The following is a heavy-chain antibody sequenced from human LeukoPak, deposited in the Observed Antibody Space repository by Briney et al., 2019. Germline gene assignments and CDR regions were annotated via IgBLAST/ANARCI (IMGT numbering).Heavy chain of an antibody. CDR3: ARDLHYYVAMDV. V-gene: IGHV4-4*02. CDR2: IYHSGST. Sequence: SETLSLTCAVSSGSISSSNRWSWVRQPPGKGLQWIGEIYHSGSTNYNPSLKSRVTISADKAKNQFSLQLTSVTAADTAVYYCARDLHYYVAMDVWGQGTTVTVSS. J-gene: IGHJ6*02. D-gene: IGHD3-10*02. CDR1: SGSISSSNR.